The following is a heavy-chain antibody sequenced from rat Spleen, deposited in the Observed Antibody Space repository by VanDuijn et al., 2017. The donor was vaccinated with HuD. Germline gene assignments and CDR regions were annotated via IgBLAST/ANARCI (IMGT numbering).Heavy chain of an antibody. CDR2: ISSGGGGI. CDR1: GFTFSSFP. J-gene: IGHJ3*01. CDR3: ARYGSYDNWFAS. V-gene: IGHV5-46*01. D-gene: IGHD1-8*01. Sequence: EVQLVESGGGLVQPGRSMKLSCAASGFTFSSFPMAWVRQAPTKGLEWVASISSGGGGIYYLDSVKGRFTISRDNAKSTLSLQMDSLRSEDTATYYCARYGSYDNWFASWGQGTLVTVSS.